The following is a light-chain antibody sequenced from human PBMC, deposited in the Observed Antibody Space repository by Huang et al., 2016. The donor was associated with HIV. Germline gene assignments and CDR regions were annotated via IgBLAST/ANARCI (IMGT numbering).Light chain of an antibody. CDR3: QQYYSYRT. V-gene: IGKV1-8*01. J-gene: IGKJ1*01. CDR1: QDINNF. Sequence: AIRMTQSPSSLSASTGDRVNITCRASQDINNFLAWYQQKPGKAPNLLIYAASILETGVPSRFSGSGSVTEFNLSISCLQSEDFATYYWQQYYSYRTFGQGTQVEIK. CDR2: AAS.